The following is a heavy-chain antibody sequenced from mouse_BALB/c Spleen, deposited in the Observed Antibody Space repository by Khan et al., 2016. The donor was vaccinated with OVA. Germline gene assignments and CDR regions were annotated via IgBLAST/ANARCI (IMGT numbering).Heavy chain of an antibody. Sequence: EVQLQESGPSLVKPSQTLSLTCSVTGDSITRGYWNWIRKFPGNKLDYMGYISYIGNTYCNPSLISRISITRDTSKNQYYLQLNSVTTEDTATYYCACELRGFAYWGQGTLVTVSA. D-gene: IGHD1-1*01. CDR3: ACELRGFAY. CDR2: ISYIGNT. J-gene: IGHJ3*01. V-gene: IGHV3-8*02. CDR1: GDSITRGY.